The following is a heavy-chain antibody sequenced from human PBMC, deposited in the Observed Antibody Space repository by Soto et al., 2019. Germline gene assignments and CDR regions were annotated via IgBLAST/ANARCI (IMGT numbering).Heavy chain of an antibody. D-gene: IGHD6-13*01. CDR2: IYNSGST. V-gene: IGHV4-59*08. Sequence: PSETLPLTCTVSGGSISSYYWSWIRQPPGKGLEWIGYIYNSGSTNYNPSLKSRVTISVDTSKNQFSLKLSSVTAADTAVYYCARGSTGYSSSWYRYWGQGTLVTVSS. J-gene: IGHJ4*02. CDR3: ARGSTGYSSSWYRY. CDR1: GGSISSYY.